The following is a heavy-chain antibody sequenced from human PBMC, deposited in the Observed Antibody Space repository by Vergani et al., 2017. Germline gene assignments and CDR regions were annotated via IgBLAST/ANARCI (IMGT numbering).Heavy chain of an antibody. D-gene: IGHD3-3*01. CDR2: INHSGST. CDR3: AGVRVLEWLLSEYNWFDP. J-gene: IGHJ5*02. Sequence: QVQLQQWGAGLLKPSETLSLTCAVYGGSFSGYYWSWIRQPPGKGLEWIGEINHSGSTNYNPSLKSRVTISVDTSKNQFSLKLSSVTAADTAVYYCAGVRVLEWLLSEYNWFDPWGQGTLVTVSS. CDR1: GGSFSGYY. V-gene: IGHV4-34*01.